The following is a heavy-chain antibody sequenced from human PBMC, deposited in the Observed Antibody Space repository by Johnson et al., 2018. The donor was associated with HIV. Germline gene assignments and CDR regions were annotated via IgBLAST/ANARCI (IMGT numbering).Heavy chain of an antibody. Sequence: VQLVESGGGLIQPGGSLRLSCAASGFSVSNNYMSWVRQAPGKGLEWVSVIYGGGSTYYADPVKGRFTISRDNFKHTRYLPMNSLRAEDTAVYYCARVTRQWDAFDIWGQGTMVTVSS. V-gene: IGHV3-53*01. J-gene: IGHJ3*02. CDR1: GFSVSNNY. CDR3: ARVTRQWDAFDI. CDR2: IYGGGST. D-gene: IGHD6-19*01.